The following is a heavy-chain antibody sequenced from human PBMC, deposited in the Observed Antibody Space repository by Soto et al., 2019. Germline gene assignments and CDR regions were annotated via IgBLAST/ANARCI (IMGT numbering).Heavy chain of an antibody. CDR2: IYYSGST. CDR3: ARLQDGDYGGDTSHSLHYGMDV. Sequence: PSETLSLTCTVSGGSISSSSYYWGWIRQPPGKGLEWIGSIYYSGSTYYNPSLKSRVTISVDTSKNQFSLKLSSVTAADTAVYYCARLQDGDYGGDTSHSLHYGMDVWGQGTKVTVSS. J-gene: IGHJ6*02. V-gene: IGHV4-39*01. CDR1: GGSISSSSYY. D-gene: IGHD4-17*01.